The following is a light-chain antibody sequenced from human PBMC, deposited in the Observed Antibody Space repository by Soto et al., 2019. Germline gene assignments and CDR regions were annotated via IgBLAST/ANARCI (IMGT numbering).Light chain of an antibody. J-gene: IGLJ1*01. Sequence: QSALTQPASVSGSPGQSITISCTGTSSDVGGYNYVSWYQQHPGKAPKLMIHDVTNRPSGVSNRFSGFKSGNTASLTISGLHAEDEADYYCSSYTTRNTYVFGTGTKLTVL. CDR3: SSYTTRNTYV. V-gene: IGLV2-14*03. CDR2: DVT. CDR1: SSDVGGYNY.